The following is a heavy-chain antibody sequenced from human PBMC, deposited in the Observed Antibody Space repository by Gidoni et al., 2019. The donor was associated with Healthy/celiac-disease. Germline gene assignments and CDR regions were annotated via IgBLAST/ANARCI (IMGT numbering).Heavy chain of an antibody. CDR3: ARDRVGKAVAGKGSGGYYYYGMDV. CDR1: GGSISSYY. J-gene: IGHJ6*02. V-gene: IGHV4-59*01. CDR2: IYYSGRT. Sequence: QVQLPESGPGLVTPSETLSLTCTVSGGSISSYYWSWLRQPPGKGLEWIGYIYYSGRTNYNPSLKSRVTISVDTSKNQFSLKLSSVTAADTAVYYCARDRVGKAVAGKGSGGYYYYGMDVWGQGTTVTVSS. D-gene: IGHD6-19*01.